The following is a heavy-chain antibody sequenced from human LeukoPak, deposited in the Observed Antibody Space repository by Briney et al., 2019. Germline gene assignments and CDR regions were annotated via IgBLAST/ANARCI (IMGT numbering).Heavy chain of an antibody. J-gene: IGHJ4*02. D-gene: IGHD6-6*01. CDR3: ARRGEQLAFDN. CDR1: GGSISSSSYY. CDR2: IYYSGST. Sequence: SETLSLTCTVSGGSISSSSYYWGWIRQPPGKGLEWIGSIYYSGSTYYNPSLKSRVTISVDTSKNQFSLKLSSVTAADTAVYYCARRGEQLAFDNWGQGTLVTVSS. V-gene: IGHV4-39*01.